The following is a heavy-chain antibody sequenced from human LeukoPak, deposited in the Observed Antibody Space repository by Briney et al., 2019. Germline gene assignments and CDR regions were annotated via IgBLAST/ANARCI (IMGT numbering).Heavy chain of an antibody. CDR1: GGSTSGYY. CDR2: IHYSGTT. Sequence: SETLSPTCTVSGGSTSGYYWSWIRQPPGKGLEWIGYIHYSGTTNYNPSLKSRVTISLDTSRNQFSLKLRSVTTADTAVYYCARRRVYSGSGEFDFWGQGTLVTVSS. J-gene: IGHJ4*02. D-gene: IGHD5-12*01. V-gene: IGHV4-59*01. CDR3: ARRRVYSGSGEFDF.